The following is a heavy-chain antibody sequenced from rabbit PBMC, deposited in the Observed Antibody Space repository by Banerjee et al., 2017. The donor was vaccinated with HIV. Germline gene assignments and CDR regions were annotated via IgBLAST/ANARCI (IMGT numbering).Heavy chain of an antibody. CDR1: GFSFSNYW. Sequence: QSLEESGGDLVKPGASLTLTCTASGFSFSNYWMSWVRQAPGKGLEWIGTFYAGSSGSTYYASWAKGRFTISKTSSTTVTLQMTSLTAADTATYFCARIYDTYGYAGYAYATFDNLWGQGTLVTVS. CDR2: FYAGSSGST. V-gene: IGHV1S40*01. J-gene: IGHJ4*01. D-gene: IGHD6-1*01. CDR3: ARIYDTYGYAGYAYATFDNL.